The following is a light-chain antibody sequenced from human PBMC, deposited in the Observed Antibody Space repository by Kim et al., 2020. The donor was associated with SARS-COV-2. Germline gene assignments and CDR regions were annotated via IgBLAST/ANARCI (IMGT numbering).Light chain of an antibody. J-gene: IGKJ1*01. V-gene: IGKV1-39*01. CDR2: GAS. Sequence: DIQMTQSPSSLSASVGDRVTITCRASQRITTFLNWYHQKPGKAPKLLIYGASSLQSGVPSRFSGSGSGTDFTLTISNLQPEDSATYYCQQSYSSPATFGQGTKVDIK. CDR3: QQSYSSPAT. CDR1: QRITTF.